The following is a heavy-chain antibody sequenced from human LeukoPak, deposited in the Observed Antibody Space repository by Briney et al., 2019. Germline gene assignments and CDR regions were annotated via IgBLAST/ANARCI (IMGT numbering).Heavy chain of an antibody. D-gene: IGHD3-9*01. Sequence: PSETLSLTCSVSGDSISSSDYYWGWIRQPPGKGLGWIGTISYSGSTYYNPSLQSRVTISVDTSKNQFSLELSSVTAADTAVYYCAKGSIDWYYFDYWGQGALVTVSS. CDR3: AKGSIDWYYFDY. V-gene: IGHV4-39*01. J-gene: IGHJ4*02. CDR1: GDSISSSDYY. CDR2: ISYSGST.